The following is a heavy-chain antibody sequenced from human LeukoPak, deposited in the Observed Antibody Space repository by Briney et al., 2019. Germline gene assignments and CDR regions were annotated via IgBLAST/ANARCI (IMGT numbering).Heavy chain of an antibody. Sequence: ASVKVSCKASGNIFTSYSMHWVRQAPGQGLEWMGIINPSGGSPGYAQRFQGRLIMTRDTSTSTVYMELSSLRYEDTAVYYCARDDSTFCGGDCFSNYCDHWGQGTLITVSS. CDR2: INPSGGSP. CDR3: ARDDSTFCGGDCFSNYCDH. D-gene: IGHD2-21*02. V-gene: IGHV1-46*01. CDR1: GNIFTSYS. J-gene: IGHJ4*02.